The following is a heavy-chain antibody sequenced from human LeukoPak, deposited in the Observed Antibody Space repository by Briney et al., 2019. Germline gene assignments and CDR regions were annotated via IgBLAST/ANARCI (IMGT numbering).Heavy chain of an antibody. J-gene: IGHJ4*02. CDR1: GFTFSRYW. CDR2: IKQYGSEK. Sequence: GWALRLSCAASGFTFSRYWMSWVRQAPGKGLEWVAKIKQYGSEKYYLDSVKGRFTISRDNAKNSLSPPMNRLRPEDTAVYYCARAQRYCSSSSCPWEPFDYWGQGTLVTVSS. CDR3: ARAQRYCSSSSCPWEPFDY. D-gene: IGHD2-2*01. V-gene: IGHV3-7*05.